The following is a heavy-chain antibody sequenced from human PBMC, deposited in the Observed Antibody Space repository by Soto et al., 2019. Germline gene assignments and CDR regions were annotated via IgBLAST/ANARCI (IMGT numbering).Heavy chain of an antibody. J-gene: IGHJ4*02. Sequence: GGSLRLPCAASGFTFRSYAMSWFRQAPGKGLEWGSVISGSGGNTYSADSVKGRCTISSDNSKTTLNLQMNSLRAEDTAIYYCAKAQPMTIFGVVISFFDDWGQGTLVTVSS. CDR3: AKAQPMTIFGVVISFFDD. V-gene: IGHV3-23*01. D-gene: IGHD3-3*01. CDR2: ISGSGGNT. CDR1: GFTFRSYA.